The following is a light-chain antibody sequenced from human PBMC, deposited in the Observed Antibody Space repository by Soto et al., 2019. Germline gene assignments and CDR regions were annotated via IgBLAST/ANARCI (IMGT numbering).Light chain of an antibody. Sequence: QSVLAQPASVSGSPGQSITISCTGTSSDVGSYSYVSWYQQLPGKAPILLIYGVRDRPSGVSNRFSGSKSGHTASLTISGLQAEDEADYYCSSYTSSSFYVFGTGTKVTVL. CDR2: GVR. CDR3: SSYTSSSFYV. CDR1: SSDVGSYSY. J-gene: IGLJ1*01. V-gene: IGLV2-14*03.